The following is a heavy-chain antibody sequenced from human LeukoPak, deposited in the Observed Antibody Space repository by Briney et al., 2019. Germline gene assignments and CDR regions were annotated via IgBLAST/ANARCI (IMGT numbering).Heavy chain of an antibody. J-gene: IGHJ2*01. D-gene: IGHD2-2*01. CDR1: GFTFDDYA. CDR2: ITWNSASV. V-gene: IGHV3-9*01. Sequence: GGSLRLSCAASGFTFDDYAMHWVRQSPGKGLEWVSGITWNSASVHYADSVKGRFTISRDNANNSLYLQMNSLRPEDTAFYYCAKDPNSSPHWYFDLWGRGTLVTVSS. CDR3: AKDPNSSPHWYFDL.